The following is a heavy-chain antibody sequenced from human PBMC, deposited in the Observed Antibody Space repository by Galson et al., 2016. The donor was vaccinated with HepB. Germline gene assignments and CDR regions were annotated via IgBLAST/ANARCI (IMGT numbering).Heavy chain of an antibody. V-gene: IGHV4-31*03. D-gene: IGHD3-22*01. Sequence: TLSLTCTVSGGSINSGSYYWNWIRQHPGKGLEWIGYIYYSGSTYYNPSLKSRFTISLDTSKNQFSLKFSSVTAADTAVYYCARALLIYSRVLHAFDIWGQGTVVTVSS. CDR3: ARALLIYSRVLHAFDI. CDR1: GGSINSGSYY. J-gene: IGHJ3*02. CDR2: IYYSGST.